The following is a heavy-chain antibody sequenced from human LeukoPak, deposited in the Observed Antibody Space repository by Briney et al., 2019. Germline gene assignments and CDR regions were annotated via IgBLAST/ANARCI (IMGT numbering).Heavy chain of an antibody. V-gene: IGHV4-34*01. D-gene: IGHD7-27*01. CDR2: INHSGST. CDR1: GGSFSGYY. J-gene: IGHJ4*02. CDR3: ARELGLIDY. Sequence: PSETLSLTCAVYGGSFSGYYWSWIRQPPGKGLEWIGEINHSGSTNYNPSLKSRVTISVDTSKDQFSLKLSSVTAADTAVYYCARELGLIDYWGQGTLATVSS.